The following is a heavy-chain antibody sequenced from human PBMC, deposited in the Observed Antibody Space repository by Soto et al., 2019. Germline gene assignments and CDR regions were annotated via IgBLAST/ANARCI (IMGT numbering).Heavy chain of an antibody. D-gene: IGHD4-17*01. CDR3: ASRRARSPFGDYAVYYYYGLDG. CDR1: GGTFSSYA. CDR2: IIPIFGTA. V-gene: IGHV1-69*13. J-gene: IGHJ6*02. Sequence: SVKVSCKASGGTFSSYAISWVRQAPGQGLEWMGGIIPIFGTANYAQKFQGRVTITADESTSTAYMELSSLRSEDTAVYYCASRRARSPFGDYAVYYYYGLDGRGQATTVTVSS.